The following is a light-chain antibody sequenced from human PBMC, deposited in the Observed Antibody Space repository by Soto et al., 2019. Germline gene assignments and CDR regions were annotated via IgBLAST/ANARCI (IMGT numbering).Light chain of an antibody. CDR2: EVS. CDR3: RSYTSSSTYVV. V-gene: IGLV2-14*01. J-gene: IGLJ2*01. Sequence: QSVLTQPASVSGSPGQSITISCTGTSSDVGGYNYVSWYQQHPGKAPKLMIYEVSNRPSGVSNRFSGSKSGNTAALTISGLQAEDEAEYYCRSYTSSSTYVVFGGGTKLTVI. CDR1: SSDVGGYNY.